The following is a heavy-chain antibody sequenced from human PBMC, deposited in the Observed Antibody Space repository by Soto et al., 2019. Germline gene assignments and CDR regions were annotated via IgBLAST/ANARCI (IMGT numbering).Heavy chain of an antibody. V-gene: IGHV4-31*03. CDR2: IHYSGST. CDR1: GGSISNGGYY. J-gene: IGHJ4*01. Sequence: PSETLSLTCTVSGGSISNGGYYWNWVRQHPGKGLEWIGYIHYSGSTWYNPSLESRVTISVDTSKDQSSLKLRSVTAADTAVCCCARVRGSGSYAAYYFDSWGQGTLVTVSS. CDR3: ARVRGSGSYAAYYFDS. D-gene: IGHD3-10*01.